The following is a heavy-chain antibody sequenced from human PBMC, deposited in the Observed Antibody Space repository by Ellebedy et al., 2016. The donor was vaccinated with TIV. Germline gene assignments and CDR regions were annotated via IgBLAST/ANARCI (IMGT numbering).Heavy chain of an antibody. CDR2: ISSTSSYI. CDR3: ARDAMADY. D-gene: IGHD5-24*01. Sequence: GESLKISCAASGFTFSTYWMHWVRQAPGKGLEWVSSISSTSSYIYYADSVKGRFTISRDHAKNSLYLQMNSLRAEDTAVYYCARDAMADYWGQGTLVVVSS. J-gene: IGHJ4*02. CDR1: GFTFSTYW. V-gene: IGHV3-21*01.